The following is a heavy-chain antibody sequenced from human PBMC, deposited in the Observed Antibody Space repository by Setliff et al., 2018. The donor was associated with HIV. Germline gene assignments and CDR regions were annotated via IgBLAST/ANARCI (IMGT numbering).Heavy chain of an antibody. CDR1: GYTFIGYY. J-gene: IGHJ4*02. CDR2: INPNSGGT. D-gene: IGHD4-17*01. CDR3: ARRVPPIPSGDLDY. V-gene: IGHV1-2*06. Sequence: GASVKVSCKASGYTFIGYYMHWVRQAPGQGLEWMGRINPNSGGTNYAQKFQGRVTMTRDTSISTAYMDLSRLRSDDTAVYYCARRVPPIPSGDLDYWGQGTLVTVSS.